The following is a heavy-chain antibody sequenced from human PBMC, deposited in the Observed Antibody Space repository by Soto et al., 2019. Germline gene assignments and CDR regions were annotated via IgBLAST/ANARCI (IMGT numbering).Heavy chain of an antibody. D-gene: IGHD2-2*01. CDR1: GGTFSSYA. J-gene: IGHJ4*02. CDR3: ARDGGYCSSTSCPGDY. CDR2: IIPIFGTA. Sequence: QVQLVQSGAEVKKPGSSVKVSCKASGGTFSSYAISWVRQAPGQGLEWMGGIIPIFGTANYAQKFQGRVTITADKSTSTAYMELSSLRSEDTAVYCCARDGGYCSSTSCPGDYWGQGTLVTVSS. V-gene: IGHV1-69*06.